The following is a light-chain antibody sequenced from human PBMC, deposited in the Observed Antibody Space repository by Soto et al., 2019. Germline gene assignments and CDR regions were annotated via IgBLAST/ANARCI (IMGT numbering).Light chain of an antibody. V-gene: IGKV3-20*01. Sequence: EIVLTQSPGTLSLSPGERATLSCRASQSVSSSYLAWYQQKPGQAPRRLIYGASSRATGIPDRFSGSGSGTDFTLTIWRLEPEDFAVYYCHQYDSSPLTFGGGTKVEIK. CDR2: GAS. CDR1: QSVSSSY. CDR3: HQYDSSPLT. J-gene: IGKJ4*01.